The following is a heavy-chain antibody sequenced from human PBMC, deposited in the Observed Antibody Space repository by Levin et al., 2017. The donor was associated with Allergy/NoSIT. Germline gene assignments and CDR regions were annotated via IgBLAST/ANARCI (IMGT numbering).Heavy chain of an antibody. CDR2: ISTGGST. V-gene: IGHV3-23*01. CDR1: GFTFSSYA. D-gene: IGHD2-2*01. CDR3: AKAPEKYCSSTSCYPFDY. Sequence: LSLTCAASGFTFSSYAMSWVRQAPGKGLEWVSGISTGGSTYYADSVKGRFTISRDNSKNTLYLQMNSQRAEDTAVYYCAKAPEKYCSSTSCYPFDYWGQGTLVTVSS. J-gene: IGHJ4*02.